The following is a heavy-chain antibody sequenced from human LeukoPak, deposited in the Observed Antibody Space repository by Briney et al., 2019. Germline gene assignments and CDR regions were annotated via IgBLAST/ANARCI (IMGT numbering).Heavy chain of an antibody. J-gene: IGHJ4*02. D-gene: IGHD3-10*01. CDR2: INHSGST. CDR1: GFTFSSYE. Sequence: GSLRLSCAASGFTFSSYEMNWIRQPPGKGLEWIGEINHSGSTNYNPSLKSRVTISVDTSKNQFSLKLSSVTAADTAVYYCARRPYYYGSGSRYYFDYWGQGTLVTVSS. CDR3: ARRPYYYGSGSRYYFDY. V-gene: IGHV4-34*01.